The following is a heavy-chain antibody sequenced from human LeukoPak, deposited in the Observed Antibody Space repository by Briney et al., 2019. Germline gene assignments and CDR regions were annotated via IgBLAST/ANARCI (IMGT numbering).Heavy chain of an antibody. Sequence: GASVKVSCKACGYTFTGYYMHWVRQAPGQGLEGMGWINPNSGDTNYAQKFQGRVTMTRDTSISTAYMELSRLRSDDTAVYYCARVRYRLAETYIDYWGQGTLVTVSS. J-gene: IGHJ4*02. CDR1: GYTFTGYY. CDR2: INPNSGDT. V-gene: IGHV1-2*02. CDR3: ARVRYRLAETYIDY. D-gene: IGHD3-16*01.